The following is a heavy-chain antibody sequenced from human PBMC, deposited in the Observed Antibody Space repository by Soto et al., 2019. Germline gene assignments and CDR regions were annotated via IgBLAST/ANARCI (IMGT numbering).Heavy chain of an antibody. CDR1: GGTFSSYA. J-gene: IGHJ6*02. V-gene: IGHV1-69*06. Sequence: QVQLVQSGAEVKKPGSSVKVSCKASGGTFSSYAISWVRQAPGQGLEWMGGIIPIFGTANYAQKFQGRVTITADKSTCTAYMELSSLRSEDTAVYYCARDHLSSSSWYCGMDVWGQGTTVTVSS. CDR3: ARDHLSSSSWYCGMDV. CDR2: IIPIFGTA. D-gene: IGHD6-13*01.